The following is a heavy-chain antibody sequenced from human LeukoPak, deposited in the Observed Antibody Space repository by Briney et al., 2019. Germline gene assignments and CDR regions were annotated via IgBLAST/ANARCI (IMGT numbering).Heavy chain of an antibody. CDR3: ARQLVAPDY. Sequence: SETLSLTCAVYGGSFSGYYWSWIRQPPGKGLEWIGETNHSGSTNYNPSLKSRVTISVDTSKNQFSLKLSSVTAADTAVYYCARQLVAPDYWGQGTLVTVSS. CDR2: TNHSGST. J-gene: IGHJ4*02. D-gene: IGHD1-1*01. V-gene: IGHV4-34*01. CDR1: GGSFSGYY.